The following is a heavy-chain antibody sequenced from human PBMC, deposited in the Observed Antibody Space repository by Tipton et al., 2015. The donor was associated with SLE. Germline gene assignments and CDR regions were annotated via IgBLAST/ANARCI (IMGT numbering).Heavy chain of an antibody. D-gene: IGHD7-27*01. CDR1: GGSLKNFY. CDR2: IYSDGDT. CDR3: ARDAGGSLGMESYYYYMDV. Sequence: TLSLTCTVSGGSLKNFYWSWIRQPPGKGLEWIGYIYSDGDTKFNPSLKSRIAMSVDTSKNQFSLNLSSVTAADTAVYYCARDAGGSLGMESYYYYMDVWGKGTTVTVSS. J-gene: IGHJ6*03. V-gene: IGHV4-59*01.